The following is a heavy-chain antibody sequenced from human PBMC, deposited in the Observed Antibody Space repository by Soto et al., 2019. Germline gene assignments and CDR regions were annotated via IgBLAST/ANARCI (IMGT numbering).Heavy chain of an antibody. CDR1: GYSFTDYH. Sequence: ASVKVSCKASGYSFTDYHIHWVRQAPGQGLEWLGRINPKSGGTSTAQKFQGWVTMTRDRSISTVYMELTRLRADDTAVYYCARLSGDHSAFFSYGMDAWGQGTTVTVSS. CDR2: INPKSGGT. V-gene: IGHV1-2*04. D-gene: IGHD2-21*01. CDR3: ARLSGDHSAFFSYGMDA. J-gene: IGHJ6*02.